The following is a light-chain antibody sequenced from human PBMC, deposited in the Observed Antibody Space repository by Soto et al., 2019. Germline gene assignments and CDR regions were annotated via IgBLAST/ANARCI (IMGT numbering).Light chain of an antibody. CDR1: QSVSSN. V-gene: IGKV3D-15*01. Sequence: EILRTHSPATLSVSPGERATLSCRASQSVSSNFAWYQQRPAQAPRLLIYDVSTRATGVPTRFSGSGSGTEFTLNISSLQSEDFAVYYCQQDHDWPLTFGGGTRVEIK. CDR3: QQDHDWPLT. CDR2: DVS. J-gene: IGKJ4*01.